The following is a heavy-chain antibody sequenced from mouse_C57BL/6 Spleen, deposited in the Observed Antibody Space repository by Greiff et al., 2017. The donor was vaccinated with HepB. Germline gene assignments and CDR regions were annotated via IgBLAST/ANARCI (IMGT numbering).Heavy chain of an antibody. CDR1: GFSLTSYA. CDR2: IWTGGGT. Sequence: VQLQQSGPGLVAPSQSLSITCTVSGFSLTSYAISWVRQPPGKGLEWLGVIWTGGGTNYNSALKSRLSISKDNSKSQVFLKMNSLQTDDTARYYCARTGGNYPYYYAMDYWGQGTSVTVSS. J-gene: IGHJ4*01. D-gene: IGHD2-1*01. V-gene: IGHV2-9-1*01. CDR3: ARTGGNYPYYYAMDY.